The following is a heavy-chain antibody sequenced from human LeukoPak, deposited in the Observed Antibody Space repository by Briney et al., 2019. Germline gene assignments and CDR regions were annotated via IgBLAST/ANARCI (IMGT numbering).Heavy chain of an antibody. Sequence: GASVKVSCKASGGTFRSYAINWVRQAPGQGLEWMGGIISISGTTNYAQNFQGRVTISADESMTTAYMELSSLRSEDTAVYYCATPHKYYDIWRGYCPFDNWGQGTLVTVSS. CDR2: IISISGTT. J-gene: IGHJ4*02. V-gene: IGHV1-69*01. D-gene: IGHD3-3*01. CDR1: GGTFRSYA. CDR3: ATPHKYYDIWRGYCPFDN.